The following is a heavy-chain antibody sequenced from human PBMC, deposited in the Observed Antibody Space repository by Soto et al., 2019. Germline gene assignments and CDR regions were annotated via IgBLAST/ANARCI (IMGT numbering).Heavy chain of an antibody. CDR1: GYTFTGYA. Sequence: ASVKVSCKASGYTFTGYAMHWVRQAPGQRLEWMGWINAGNGNTKYSQKFQGRFTISRDNSKNTLYLQMNSLRAEDTAVYYCAKDTLIATAGTGNWGQETLFTVSS. D-gene: IGHD6-13*01. CDR3: AKDTLIATAGTGN. CDR2: INAGNGNT. J-gene: IGHJ4*02. V-gene: IGHV1-3*01.